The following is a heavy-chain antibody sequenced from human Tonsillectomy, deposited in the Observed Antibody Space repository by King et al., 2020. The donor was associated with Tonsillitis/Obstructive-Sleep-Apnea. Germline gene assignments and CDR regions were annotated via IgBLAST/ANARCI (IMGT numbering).Heavy chain of an antibody. V-gene: IGHV3-15*01. CDR1: GFTFSNAW. D-gene: IGHD6-6*01. CDR2: IKSKTDGGTT. Sequence: VQLVESGGGLVKPGGSLRLSCAASGFTFSNAWMSWVRQAPGKGLEWVGRIKSKTDGGTTDYAAPVKGRFTISRDDSKNTLYLQMNSLKTEDTAVYYCTTDRPEYSSSDYYYMDVCGNGTTVTVSS. CDR3: TTDRPEYSSSDYYYMDV. J-gene: IGHJ6*03.